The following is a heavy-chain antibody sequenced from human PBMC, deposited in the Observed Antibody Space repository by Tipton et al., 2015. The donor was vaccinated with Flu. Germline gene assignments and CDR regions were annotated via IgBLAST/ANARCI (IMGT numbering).Heavy chain of an antibody. Sequence: TLSLTCAVSGYSISSGYYWGWVRQPPGKGLEWIGTIYHSGSTYYNPSLKSRLTMSVDTSKNQFSLKLSYMTAADTAVYYCARHTGDSVRGVIDYWGQGTLVTVSS. CDR2: IYHSGST. CDR1: GYSISSGYY. D-gene: IGHD3-10*02. V-gene: IGHV4-38-2*01. CDR3: ARHTGDSVRGVIDY. J-gene: IGHJ4*02.